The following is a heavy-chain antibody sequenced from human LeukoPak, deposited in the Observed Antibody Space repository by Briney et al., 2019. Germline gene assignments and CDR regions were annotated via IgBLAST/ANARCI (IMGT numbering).Heavy chain of an antibody. CDR3: ATRFPGQWLVIGNDY. Sequence: ASVKVSCKVSGYTLTELSMHWVRQAPGKGLEWMGGFDPEDGETIYAQKFQGRVTMTEDTSTDTAYMELSSLRSEDTAVYYCATRFPGQWLVIGNDYWGREPWSPSPQ. D-gene: IGHD6-19*01. CDR2: FDPEDGET. V-gene: IGHV1-24*01. CDR1: GYTLTELS. J-gene: IGHJ4*02.